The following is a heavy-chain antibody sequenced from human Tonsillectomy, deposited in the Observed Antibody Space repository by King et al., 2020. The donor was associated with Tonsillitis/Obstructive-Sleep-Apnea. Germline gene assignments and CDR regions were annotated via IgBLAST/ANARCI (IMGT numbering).Heavy chain of an antibody. V-gene: IGHV4-34*01. CDR2: INHSGST. J-gene: IGHJ4*02. CDR3: ARADCSSTSCSSIDY. CDR1: GGSFSGYY. D-gene: IGHD2-2*01. Sequence: VQLQQWGAGLLKPSETLSLTCAVYGGSFSGYYWSWIRQPPGKGLEWIGEINHSGSTNYKPSLKSRVTISVDTSKNQFSLKLSSVTAADTAVYYCARADCSSTSCSSIDYWGQGTLVTVSS.